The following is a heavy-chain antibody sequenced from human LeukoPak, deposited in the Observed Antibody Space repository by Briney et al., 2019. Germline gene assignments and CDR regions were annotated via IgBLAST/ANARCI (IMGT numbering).Heavy chain of an antibody. Sequence: PGGSLRLSCAASGFTVSNYYMNWVRQAPGKGLEWVSVIYSGGSTYYADSVKGRFTISRDNSKNTLYLQMNSLRAEDTAVYYCARAYSGSYFDYWGQGTLVTVTS. CDR3: ARAYSGSYFDY. J-gene: IGHJ4*02. CDR1: GFTVSNYY. CDR2: IYSGGST. V-gene: IGHV3-66*01. D-gene: IGHD1-26*01.